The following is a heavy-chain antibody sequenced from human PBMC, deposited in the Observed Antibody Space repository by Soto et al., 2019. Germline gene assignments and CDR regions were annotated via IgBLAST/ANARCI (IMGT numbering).Heavy chain of an antibody. CDR3: AREEGYNYSRAFDI. CDR2: IIPIFGTA. D-gene: IGHD5-12*01. J-gene: IGHJ3*02. CDR1: GGTFCSYA. Sequence: SSLKVSCKASGGTFCSYAIRWVRQDSGRGLEWMGGIIPIFGTANYAQKFQGRVKITADESTSTAYMELSSLRSEETAVYYCAREEGYNYSRAFDIWGQGTMVTVS. V-gene: IGHV1-69*13.